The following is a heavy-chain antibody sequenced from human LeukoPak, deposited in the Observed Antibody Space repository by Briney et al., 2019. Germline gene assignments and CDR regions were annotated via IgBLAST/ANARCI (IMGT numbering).Heavy chain of an antibody. CDR2: INHSGST. CDR1: GGSFSGCY. J-gene: IGHJ4*02. V-gene: IGHV4-34*01. Sequence: SETLSLTCAVYGGSFSGCYWSWIRQPPGKGLEWIGEINHSGSTNYNPSLKSRVTISVDTSKNQFSLKLSSVTAADTAVYYCARHEYYDYVWGSYRSYYFDYWGQGTLVTVSS. D-gene: IGHD3-16*02. CDR3: ARHEYYDYVWGSYRSYYFDY.